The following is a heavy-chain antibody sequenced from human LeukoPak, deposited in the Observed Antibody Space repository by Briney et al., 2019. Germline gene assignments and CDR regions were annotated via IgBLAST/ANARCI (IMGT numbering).Heavy chain of an antibody. V-gene: IGHV4-59*01. CDR1: GGSITGYS. J-gene: IGHJ4*02. CDR2: IYSSGGT. Sequence: SETLSLTCSASGGSITGYSWSWIRQPPGKGLEWVGYIYSSGGTNYNPSLKSRVTISLDTSKNQFSLRLSSVTAADTAVYYCARDFCSGGSCYSYFHYWGQGTLVTVSS. CDR3: ARDFCSGGSCYSYFHY. D-gene: IGHD2-15*01.